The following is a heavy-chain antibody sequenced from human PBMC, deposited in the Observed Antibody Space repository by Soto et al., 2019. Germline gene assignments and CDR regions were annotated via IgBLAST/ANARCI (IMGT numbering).Heavy chain of an antibody. Sequence: QVQLQESGPGLVKPSQTLSLTCTVSGGSISSGDYYWSWIRQPPGKGLEWIGYIYYSGSTYYNPSLKSRVTISVDTSKNQSSRKLSSVTAADTAVYYCAREGFGDEKAWFDPWGQGTLVTVSS. D-gene: IGHD3-10*01. CDR2: IYYSGST. CDR1: GGSISSGDYY. CDR3: AREGFGDEKAWFDP. V-gene: IGHV4-30-4*01. J-gene: IGHJ5*02.